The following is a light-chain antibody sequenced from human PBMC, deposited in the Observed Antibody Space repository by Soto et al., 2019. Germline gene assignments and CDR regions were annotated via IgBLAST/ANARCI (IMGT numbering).Light chain of an antibody. CDR1: ESVSTN. J-gene: IGKJ1*01. Sequence: EIEMTQSPATLSLAPGERVTLSCRASESVSTNLAWYQQKAGQAPRLLIYGASNRATGIPDRFSGSGSGTDFTLTISSLEPEDFAVYYCQQRSNWWTFGQGTKVDIK. CDR3: QQRSNWWT. V-gene: IGKV3-11*01. CDR2: GAS.